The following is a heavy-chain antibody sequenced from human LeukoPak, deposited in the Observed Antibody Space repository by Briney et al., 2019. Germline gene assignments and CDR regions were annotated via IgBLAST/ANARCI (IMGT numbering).Heavy chain of an antibody. CDR3: ARANKYYDILTGYYLDY. Sequence: PGGSLRLSCAASGFTFSSYWMHWVRQAPGKGLVWVSRINSDGSSTSYADSVKGRFTIPRDNAKNTLYLQMNSLRAEDTAVYYCARANKYYDILTGYYLDYWGQGTLVTVSS. V-gene: IGHV3-74*01. CDR2: INSDGSST. D-gene: IGHD3-9*01. J-gene: IGHJ4*02. CDR1: GFTFSSYW.